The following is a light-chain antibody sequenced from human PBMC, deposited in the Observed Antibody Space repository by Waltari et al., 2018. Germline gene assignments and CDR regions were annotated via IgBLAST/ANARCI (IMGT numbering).Light chain of an antibody. CDR3: QHYGSSPYT. CDR1: QILNNNY. CDR2: GAS. Sequence: DTVLTQSPGTLSLSTGESVSLSCRASQILNNNYLAWYQQKPGQAPALLIHGASRRATGVPEMFSGSGSGTDFTLIISRLEVEDSAVYYCQHYGSSPYTFGRGTKLEIK. V-gene: IGKV3-20*01. J-gene: IGKJ2*01.